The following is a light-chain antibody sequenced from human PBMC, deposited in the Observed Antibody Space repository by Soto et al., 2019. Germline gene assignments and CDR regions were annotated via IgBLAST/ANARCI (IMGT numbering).Light chain of an antibody. CDR2: EVT. J-gene: IGLJ2*01. V-gene: IGLV2-8*01. CDR1: SSDVGGYDF. Sequence: QSVLTQPPSTSGSPGQSVTISCTGTSSDVGGYDFVSWYQQHPGKAPNLMIYEVTKRPSGVPDRFSGSKSGNTASLTVSGLQAEDEAYYYCSSYAGSKNFVVFGGGIKVTVL. CDR3: SSYAGSKNFVV.